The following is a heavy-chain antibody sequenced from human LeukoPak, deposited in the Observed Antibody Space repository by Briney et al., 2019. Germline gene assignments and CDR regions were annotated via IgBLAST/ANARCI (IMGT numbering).Heavy chain of an antibody. J-gene: IGHJ4*02. Sequence: GGSLRLSCAASGFTFSSYSMNWVRQAPGKGLEWVSSISSSSSYIYYADSVKGRFTISRDNAKNSLYLQMNSLRAEDTAVYCCARVQGRPNDYGDYVDSFDYWGQGTLVTVSS. D-gene: IGHD4-17*01. CDR1: GFTFSSYS. CDR3: ARVQGRPNDYGDYVDSFDY. CDR2: ISSSSSYI. V-gene: IGHV3-21*01.